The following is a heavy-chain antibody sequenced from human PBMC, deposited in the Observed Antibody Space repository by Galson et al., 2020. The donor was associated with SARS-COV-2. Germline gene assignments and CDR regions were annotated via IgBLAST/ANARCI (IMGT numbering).Heavy chain of an antibody. V-gene: IGHV1-58*02. Sequence: SVKVSCKASGFTFISSAMQWVRQARGQRLEWIGWIVVGSGKTNYAQKFQERVTITRDMSTSTAYMELSSLRSEDTAVYYCAAGETGRSGYDWRGVNWFDSWGQGTLVTVSS. CDR2: IVVGSGKT. D-gene: IGHD5-12*01. J-gene: IGHJ5*01. CDR1: GFTFISSA. CDR3: AAGETGRSGYDWRGVNWFDS.